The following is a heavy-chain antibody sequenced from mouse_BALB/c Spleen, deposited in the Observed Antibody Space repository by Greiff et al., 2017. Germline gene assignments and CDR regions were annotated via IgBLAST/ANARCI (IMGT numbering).Heavy chain of an antibody. J-gene: IGHJ4*01. CDR1: GFTFSSYA. V-gene: IGHV5-6-5*01. Sequence: EVQLVESGGGLVKPGGSLKLSCAASGFTFSSYAMSWVRQTPEKRLEWVASISSGGSTYYPDSVKGRFTISRDNARNILYLQMSSLRSEDTAMYYCARDYGNYYYYAMDYWGQGTSVTVSS. CDR2: ISSGGST. D-gene: IGHD2-1*01. CDR3: ARDYGNYYYYAMDY.